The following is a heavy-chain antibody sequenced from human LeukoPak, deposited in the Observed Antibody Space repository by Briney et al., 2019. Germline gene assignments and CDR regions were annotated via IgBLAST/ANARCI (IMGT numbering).Heavy chain of an antibody. V-gene: IGHV3-23*01. D-gene: IGHD3-16*01. CDR2: ISFSGAGT. Sequence: GGSLRLSCAASGITFSSYAMSWVRQAPGKGLEWVSAISFSGAGTSYADSVKGRFTISRDNSKNTLYLQMNSLRAEDTAVYYCARGTSATYYDYVWGSPVDYWGQGTLVTVSS. CDR1: GITFSSYA. J-gene: IGHJ4*02. CDR3: ARGTSATYYDYVWGSPVDY.